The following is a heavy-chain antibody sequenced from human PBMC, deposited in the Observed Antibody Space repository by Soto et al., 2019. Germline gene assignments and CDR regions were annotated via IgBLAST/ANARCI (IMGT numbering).Heavy chain of an antibody. D-gene: IGHD3-22*01. V-gene: IGHV1-69*02. CDR1: GGTFSSYT. CDR2: IIPILGIA. J-gene: IGHJ4*02. CDR3: ARRNYYDSSGYYYVMDY. Sequence: SVKVSCKASGGTFSSYTISWVRQAPGQGLEWMGRIIPILGIANYAQKFQGRVTITADKSTSTAYMELSSLRSEDTAVYYCARRNYYDSSGYYYVMDYWGQGTLVTVSS.